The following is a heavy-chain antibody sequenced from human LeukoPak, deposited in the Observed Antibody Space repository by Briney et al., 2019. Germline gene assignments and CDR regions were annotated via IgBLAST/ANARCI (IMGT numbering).Heavy chain of an antibody. D-gene: IGHD5/OR15-5a*01. Sequence: GSLRLSCSASGYTFSSYAMSWVRQAPGKGLEWVSAISGPGGSWDYADSVKGRFTISRDNSKNTLFLQMNSLRAEDTVIYYCAKKVGLVSAPLYYFDVWGQGTLVTVSS. CDR3: AKKVGLVSAPLYYFDV. CDR2: ISGPGGSW. CDR1: GYTFSSYA. V-gene: IGHV3-23*01. J-gene: IGHJ4*02.